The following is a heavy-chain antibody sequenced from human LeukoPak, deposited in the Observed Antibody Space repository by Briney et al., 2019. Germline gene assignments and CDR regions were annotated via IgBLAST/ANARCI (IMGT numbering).Heavy chain of an antibody. V-gene: IGHV3-23*01. Sequence: GGSLRLSCAASGLTFSSYAMSWVRQAPGKGLEWVSGISGSGGSTYYADSVKGRFTISRDNSKNTLYVQMNSLRAEDTAVYYCAKVRVAAAGIFDYWGQGTQVTVSS. CDR3: AKVRVAAAGIFDY. CDR1: GLTFSSYA. D-gene: IGHD6-13*01. CDR2: ISGSGGST. J-gene: IGHJ4*02.